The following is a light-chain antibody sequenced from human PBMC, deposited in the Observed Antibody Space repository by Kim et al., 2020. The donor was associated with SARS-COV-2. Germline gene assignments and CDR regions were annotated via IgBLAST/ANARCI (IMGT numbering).Light chain of an antibody. Sequence: GQSITISCTGTNSDIGNFDVVSWCQQYPGKAPQLLIYQVIKRPSSVSYRFPGSKSANTASLTISTLQIEDEADYYCCSYAGGGISVFGTGTKVTVL. V-gene: IGLV2-23*02. CDR1: NSDIGNFDV. CDR2: QVI. J-gene: IGLJ1*01. CDR3: CSYAGGGISV.